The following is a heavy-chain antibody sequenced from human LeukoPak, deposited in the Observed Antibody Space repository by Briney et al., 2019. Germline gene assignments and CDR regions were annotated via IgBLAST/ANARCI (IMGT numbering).Heavy chain of an antibody. CDR3: ARASRGGY. D-gene: IGHD3-16*01. J-gene: IGHJ4*02. CDR2: IKEDGSEK. Sequence: GGSLRLSCAASGFTFSNYWMHCVRQAPGKGPEWVANIKEDGSEKYYVDSVRGRFTISRDNAKNSLYLQMNSLRAEDTAMYYCARASRGGYWGQGTLVTVSS. V-gene: IGHV3-7*04. CDR1: GFTFSNYW.